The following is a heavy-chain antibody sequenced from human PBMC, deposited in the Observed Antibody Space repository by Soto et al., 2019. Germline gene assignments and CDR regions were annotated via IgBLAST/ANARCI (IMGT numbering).Heavy chain of an antibody. Sequence: SESLSLPNSVSGGYISSYYWSWIGQPTLKGLAWIGYIYYSGSANYKASLQSRVTISVDTSKSQVSLKLSSVTAAETAVYYCAKVVGGYYGSGSYYRPIHYFYGMDVWGQGTTVTVSS. CDR2: IYYSGSA. V-gene: IGHV4-59*01. D-gene: IGHD3-10*01. J-gene: IGHJ6*01. CDR3: AKVVGGYYGSGSYYRPIHYFYGMDV. CDR1: GGYISSYY.